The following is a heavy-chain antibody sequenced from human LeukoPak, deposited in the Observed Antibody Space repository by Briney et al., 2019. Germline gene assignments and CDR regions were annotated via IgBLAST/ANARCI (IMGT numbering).Heavy chain of an antibody. CDR3: ARVRAAAGYYYYGMDV. CDR1: GGSISSGGYY. Sequence: SETLSLTCTVSGGSISSGGYYWSWIRQHPGKGLEWIGYIYYSGSTYYNPSLKSRVTISLDTSKNQFSLKLSSVTAADTAVYYCARVRAAAGYYYYGMDVWGQGTTVTVSS. V-gene: IGHV4-31*03. CDR2: IYYSGST. D-gene: IGHD6-13*01. J-gene: IGHJ6*02.